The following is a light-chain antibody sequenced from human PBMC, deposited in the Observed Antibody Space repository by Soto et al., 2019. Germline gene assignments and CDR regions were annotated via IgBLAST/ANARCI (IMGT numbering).Light chain of an antibody. CDR1: QSVSSNY. CDR2: DGS. J-gene: IGKJ5*01. V-gene: IGKV3D-20*02. Sequence: EIVMTQSPATLSVSPGERATLYCRTSQSVSSNYLAWYQQKPGQAPRPLIYDGSKRAAGVPDRISGDGSGTDYTLTISSLEPEDFAVYYCQQRTRWPMTFGQGTRREIK. CDR3: QQRTRWPMT.